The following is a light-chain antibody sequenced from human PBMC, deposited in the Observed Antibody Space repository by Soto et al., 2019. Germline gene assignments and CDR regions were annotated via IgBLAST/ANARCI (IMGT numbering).Light chain of an antibody. CDR3: QVWDSYTYV. J-gene: IGLJ1*01. CDR2: RDT. Sequence: SYELTQPLSVSVALGQTARITCGGNDIGSKNVHWYQQRPGQAPVLVIYRDTNRPSGIPERFSGSNSGNTATLTISRAQAGDEADYYCQVWDSYTYVFGTGTKLTVL. V-gene: IGLV3-9*01. CDR1: DIGSKN.